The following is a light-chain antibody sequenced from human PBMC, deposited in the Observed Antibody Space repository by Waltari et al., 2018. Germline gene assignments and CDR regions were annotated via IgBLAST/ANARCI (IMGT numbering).Light chain of an antibody. CDR2: HNN. CDR1: RSNLGAGST. J-gene: IGLJ7*01. Sequence: QSVLTQPPSVSGAPGQRVTISCTGSRSNLGAGSTIHRDQQLPGTAPKLLIYHNNNRPSGVPDRFSGSKSGTSASLAITGLQAEDEADYYCQSYDGSLGGAVFGGGTQLTVL. V-gene: IGLV1-40*01. CDR3: QSYDGSLGGAV.